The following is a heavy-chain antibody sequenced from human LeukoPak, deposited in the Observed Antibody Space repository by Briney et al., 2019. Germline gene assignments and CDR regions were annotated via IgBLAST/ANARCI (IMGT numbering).Heavy chain of an antibody. Sequence: APVKPSCKTSGYTFTSYPLTWVRQSPGQGLEWMGWITTYNGNTNYAQKLQGRVTITTDTTASTAYMDLRGLRSDDTAVYYCARGLGVVTAQSEQPKPRYFDLWGRGTQLPVSS. CDR3: ARGLGVVTAQSEQPKPRYFDL. J-gene: IGHJ2*01. CDR2: ITTYNGNT. CDR1: GYTFTSYP. D-gene: IGHD2-21*02. V-gene: IGHV1-18*01.